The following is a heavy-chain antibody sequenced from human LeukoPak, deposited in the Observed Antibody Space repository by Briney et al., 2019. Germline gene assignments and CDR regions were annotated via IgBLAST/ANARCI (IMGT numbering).Heavy chain of an antibody. J-gene: IGHJ3*02. V-gene: IGHV4-59*01. CDR1: GGSISSYY. D-gene: IGHD3-10*01. Sequence: SETLSLTCTVSGGSISSYYWSWIRQPPGKGLEWIGYIYYSGSTNYNPSLKSRVTISVDTSKKHFSLKLSSVTAADTAVYYCAREYYGSGSFDIWGQGTMVTVSS. CDR2: IYYSGST. CDR3: AREYYGSGSFDI.